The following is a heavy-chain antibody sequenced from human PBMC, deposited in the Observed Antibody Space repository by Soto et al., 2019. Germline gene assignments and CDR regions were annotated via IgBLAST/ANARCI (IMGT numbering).Heavy chain of an antibody. Sequence: QVQLVQSGAEVKEPGDSVRVSCEASGSTFPSYYIHWVRQAPGQGLEWMGWINTRFGDTTYAQDFQGRVSMTRDMSISTVYMELSRLTSDDTAIYYCARNMDYYYGPGSGNGHGFWGQGTTVTVFS. V-gene: IGHV1-2*02. CDR1: GSTFPSYY. CDR3: ARNMDYYYGPGSGNGHGF. J-gene: IGHJ6*02. CDR2: INTRFGDT. D-gene: IGHD3-10*01.